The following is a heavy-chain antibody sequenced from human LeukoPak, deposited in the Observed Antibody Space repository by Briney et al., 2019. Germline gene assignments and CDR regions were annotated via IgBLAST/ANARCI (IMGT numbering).Heavy chain of an antibody. D-gene: IGHD3-9*01. CDR1: GFTFSSYA. V-gene: IGHV3-23*01. CDR3: AKDQGYDILTGASWYFDL. CDR2: ISGSGGST. J-gene: IGHJ2*01. Sequence: GGSLRLSCAASGFTFSSYAMSWVRQAPGKGLEWVSAISGSGGSTYYADSVKGRFTISRDNSKNTLYLQMSSLRAEDTAVYHCAKDQGYDILTGASWYFDLWGRGTLVTVSS.